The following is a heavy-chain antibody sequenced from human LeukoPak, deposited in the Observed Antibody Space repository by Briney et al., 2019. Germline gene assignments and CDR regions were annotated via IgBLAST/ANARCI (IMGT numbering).Heavy chain of an antibody. D-gene: IGHD1-1*01. V-gene: IGHV1-46*01. CDR2: INPSGSST. CDR1: AYTFTNYY. Sequence: ASVKVSCKASAYTFTNYYIHWVRQAPGQGLEWMGIINPSGSSTTYAQKFQGRVTMTGDTSTSTVYMELSSLRSEDTAVYYCARPPEKFTTGDAFDIWGQGTMVTVSS. CDR3: ARPPEKFTTGDAFDI. J-gene: IGHJ3*02.